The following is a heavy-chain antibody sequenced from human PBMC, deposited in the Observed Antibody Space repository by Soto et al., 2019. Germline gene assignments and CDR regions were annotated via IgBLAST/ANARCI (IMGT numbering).Heavy chain of an antibody. CDR2: IYSGGST. J-gene: IGHJ4*02. CDR3: ARTTVTASDY. V-gene: IGHV3-53*01. CDR1: GFTVSSNY. Sequence: PGGSLRLSCAASGFTVSSNYMSWVRQAPGKGLEWVSVIYSGGSTYYADSVEGRFTISRDNSKNTLYLQMNSLRAEDTAVYYCARTTVTASDYWGQGTLVTVSS. D-gene: IGHD4-17*01.